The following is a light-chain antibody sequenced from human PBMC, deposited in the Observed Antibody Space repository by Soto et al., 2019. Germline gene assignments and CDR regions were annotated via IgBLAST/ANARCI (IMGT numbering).Light chain of an antibody. CDR3: QKYHSAPLP. Sequence: DVHMTQSPSSLSASVGDRVTITCRASQGIAPYLAWFQQKPGKVPKLLIYAASTLQSGVPSRFSGSGSGTDFTLTISSLQPEDVATYSCQKYHSAPLPFGGGTKVEIK. V-gene: IGKV1-27*01. CDR1: QGIAPY. J-gene: IGKJ4*01. CDR2: AAS.